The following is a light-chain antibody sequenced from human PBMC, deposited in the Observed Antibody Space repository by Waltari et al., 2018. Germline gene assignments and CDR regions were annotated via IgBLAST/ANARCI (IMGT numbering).Light chain of an antibody. V-gene: IGKV1-NL1*01. J-gene: IGKJ4*01. Sequence: IQMTQSPSSLSGSVGDRVTISCRASRDITNALAWYQHKLGRAPKLLIYATSKLEGGVPVRFSGRGSGTTYTLTIDSLQSDDSASYFCQQYFSVPLTFGGGSKIEI. CDR2: ATS. CDR3: QQYFSVPLT. CDR1: RDITNA.